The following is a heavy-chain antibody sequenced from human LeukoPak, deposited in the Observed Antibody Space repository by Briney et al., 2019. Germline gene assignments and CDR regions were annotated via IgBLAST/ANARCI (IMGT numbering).Heavy chain of an antibody. J-gene: IGHJ4*01. V-gene: IGHV1-8*01. CDR3: ARALDTTVLLGAY. Sequence: ASVKVSCKASGYTFTNFDITWVRQASGQGLEWMGWMSPYSGTTGSAQKFQGRVTMTRNTSINSAYLEIKNLTSDDTAVYYCARALDTTVLLGAYWGHGTPVTVSS. D-gene: IGHD1-1*01. CDR2: MSPYSGTT. CDR1: GYTFTNFD.